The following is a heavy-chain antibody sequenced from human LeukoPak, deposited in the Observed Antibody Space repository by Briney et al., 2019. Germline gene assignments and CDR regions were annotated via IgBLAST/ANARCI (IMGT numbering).Heavy chain of an antibody. CDR3: ARGGQGDGYSADEAFDF. J-gene: IGHJ3*01. V-gene: IGHV6-1*01. Sequence: SQTLSLTCVISGDSFASNSTACNWIRQSPSRGLEWLGRTYYRSKWYNDYALSMKNRITINPDTSKNQFSLQLNSVTPEDTAVYYCARGGQGDGYSADEAFDFWGQGTMVTVS. CDR1: GDSFASNSTA. D-gene: IGHD5-24*01. CDR2: TYYRSKWYN.